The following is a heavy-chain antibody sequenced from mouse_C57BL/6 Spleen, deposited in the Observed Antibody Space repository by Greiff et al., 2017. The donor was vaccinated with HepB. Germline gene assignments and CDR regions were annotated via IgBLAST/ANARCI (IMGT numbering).Heavy chain of an antibody. CDR2: IYPGSGST. V-gene: IGHV1-55*01. Sequence: VQLQQPGAELVKPGASVKMSCKASGYTFTSYWITWVKQMPGQGLEWIGVIYPGSGSTNYNEKFKSKATLTVDTSSSTAYMQLSSLTSEDSAVYYCAFLPMDYDWYFDVWGTGTTVTVSS. J-gene: IGHJ1*03. CDR1: GYTFTSYW. D-gene: IGHD2-4*01. CDR3: AFLPMDYDWYFDV.